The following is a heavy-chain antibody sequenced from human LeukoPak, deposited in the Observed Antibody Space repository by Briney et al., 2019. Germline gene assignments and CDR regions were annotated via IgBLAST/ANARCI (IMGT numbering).Heavy chain of an antibody. J-gene: IGHJ4*02. CDR3: ARVTNSSSWSPFDY. D-gene: IGHD6-13*01. CDR1: GFTFNSHA. V-gene: IGHV4-34*01. CDR2: INHSGST. Sequence: GSLRLSCAASGFTFNSHAMSWIRQPPGKGLEWIGEINHSGSTNYNPSLKSRVTISVDTSKNQFSLKLSSVTAADTAVYYCARVTNSSSWSPFDYWGQGTLVTVSS.